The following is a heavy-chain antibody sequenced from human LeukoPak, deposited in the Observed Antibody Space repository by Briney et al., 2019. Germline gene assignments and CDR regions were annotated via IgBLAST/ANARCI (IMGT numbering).Heavy chain of an antibody. D-gene: IGHD3-22*01. CDR1: GYTFTGYY. J-gene: IGHJ4*02. V-gene: IGHV1-2*02. CDR3: ARDSGESSGYYPAY. CDR2: INPNSGGT. Sequence: GASVKVSRKASGYTFTGYYMHWVRQAPGQGLEWMGWINPNSGGTNYAQKFQGRVTMTRDTSISTAYMELSRLRSDDTAVYYCARDSGESSGYYPAYWGQGTLVTVSS.